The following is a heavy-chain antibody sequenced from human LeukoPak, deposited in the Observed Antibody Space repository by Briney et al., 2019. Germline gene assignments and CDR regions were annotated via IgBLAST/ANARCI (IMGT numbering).Heavy chain of an antibody. CDR2: INHSGST. V-gene: IGHV4-34*01. Sequence: PSETPSLTCAVYGGSFSGYYWSWIRQPPGKGLEWIGEINHSGSTNYNPSLKSRVTISVDTSKNQFSLKLSSVTAADTAVYYCARGGRGWPAGGSFDYWGQGTLVTVPS. D-gene: IGHD6-19*01. CDR1: GGSFSGYY. CDR3: ARGGRGWPAGGSFDY. J-gene: IGHJ4*02.